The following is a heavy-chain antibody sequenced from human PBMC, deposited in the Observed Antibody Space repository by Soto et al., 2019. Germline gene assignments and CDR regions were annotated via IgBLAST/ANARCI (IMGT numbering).Heavy chain of an antibody. CDR1: GYTFSAYG. Sequence: QVQLLQSGGEVTKPGASVKVSCKSSGYTFSAYGVTWVRQAPGQGLEWLGWISVHTGNTKQAQKFQDRVTLTTEASTGTAYLELRNLRPDDTAVYYCARDRCTTDRCDTHHFDVWGQGTTVTVSS. D-gene: IGHD2-8*01. CDR3: ARDRCTTDRCDTHHFDV. J-gene: IGHJ6*02. CDR2: ISVHTGNT. V-gene: IGHV1-18*04.